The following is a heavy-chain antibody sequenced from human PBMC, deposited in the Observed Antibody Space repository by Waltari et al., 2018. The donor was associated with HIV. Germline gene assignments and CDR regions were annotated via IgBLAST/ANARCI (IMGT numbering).Heavy chain of an antibody. V-gene: IGHV1-69*01. CDR3: ARGGCSGSTCYSKSFDL. CDR1: GGTFSSYT. J-gene: IGHJ3*01. D-gene: IGHD2-15*01. CDR2: ITPKFGTG. Sequence: QVQLVQSGAEMKMPESSVKVSCKASGGTFSSYTISWVRQAPGQGLEWMGGITPKFGTGNYAQKFQVRVTITADESTSTVYLELRSLRSEDTAVYHCARGGCSGSTCYSKSFDLWGQGTMVTVS.